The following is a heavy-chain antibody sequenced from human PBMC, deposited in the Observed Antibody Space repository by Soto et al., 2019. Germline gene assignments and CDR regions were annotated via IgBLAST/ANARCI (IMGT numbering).Heavy chain of an antibody. CDR2: ISGSGGST. CDR1: GFTFSSYA. CDR3: AKGRRYYDSSGYSDY. D-gene: IGHD3-22*01. Sequence: PGGSLRLAWAASGFTFSSYAMSWVRQAPGKGLEWVSAISGSGGSTYYADSVKGRFTISRDNSENALYLQMNSLRAEDTAVYYCAKGRRYYDSSGYSDYWGQGTLVTVSS. V-gene: IGHV3-23*01. J-gene: IGHJ4*02.